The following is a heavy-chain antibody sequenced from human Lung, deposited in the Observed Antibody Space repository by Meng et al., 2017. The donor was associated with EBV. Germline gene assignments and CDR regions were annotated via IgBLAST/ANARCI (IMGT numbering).Heavy chain of an antibody. Sequence: VQLEGSGPGLVKPSGTLSLTCTVSGYSISSDIWWSWVRQPPGKGLEWIGEVYHRGDTNYNPSLRSRVVISVDRSKNQFSLNLSSVTAADTAVYYCGRDQGRQLINHWGQGTLVTVSS. D-gene: IGHD1-1*01. CDR2: VYHRGDT. CDR1: GYSISSDIW. CDR3: GRDQGRQLINH. V-gene: IGHV4-4*02. J-gene: IGHJ4*02.